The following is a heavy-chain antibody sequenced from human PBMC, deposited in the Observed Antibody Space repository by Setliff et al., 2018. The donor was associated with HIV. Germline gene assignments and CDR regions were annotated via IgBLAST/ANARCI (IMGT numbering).Heavy chain of an antibody. J-gene: IGHJ5*02. V-gene: IGHV4-39*01. CDR1: GGSLTTYAYY. CDR3: ARQPVPGGVVVPGDDWVDP. D-gene: IGHD2-2*01. Sequence: PSETLSLTCPVSGGSLTTYAYYWAWIRQSPGKGLEWIGNIVHTGFAHYNPSFRSRVTMSVDTSKNQFSLKVTSVAAADTAVYYCARQPVPGGVVVPGDDWVDPWGQGTLVTVSS. CDR2: IVHTGFA.